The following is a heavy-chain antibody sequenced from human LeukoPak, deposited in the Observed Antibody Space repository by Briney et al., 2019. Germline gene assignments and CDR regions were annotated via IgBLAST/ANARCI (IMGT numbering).Heavy chain of an antibody. CDR1: GGSITGYY. CDR2: IYTSGST. Sequence: PSETLSLTCSVSGGSITGYYWSWIRQPAGKGLEWIGRIYTSGSTNYNPSLKSRATMSVDTSKNQFSLNLSSVTAADTAVYYCARDSSTWRGFDCWGQGTLVTVSS. CDR3: ARDSSTWRGFDC. J-gene: IGHJ4*02. D-gene: IGHD6-13*01. V-gene: IGHV4-4*07.